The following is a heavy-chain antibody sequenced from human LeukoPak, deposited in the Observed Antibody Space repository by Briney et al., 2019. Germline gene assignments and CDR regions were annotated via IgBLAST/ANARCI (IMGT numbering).Heavy chain of an antibody. D-gene: IGHD3-3*01. CDR1: GFTVSSSY. CDR2: IYSSGST. Sequence: GGSVRLSCAASGFTVSSSYMSWVRQAPGKGLEWVSTIYSSGSTFYADSVKGRFTISRDNPKSTVYLQINSLRAEDTAVYYCARSITIFGVVANYFDPWGKGTLVTVSS. CDR3: ARSITIFGVVANYFDP. J-gene: IGHJ5*02. V-gene: IGHV3-53*01.